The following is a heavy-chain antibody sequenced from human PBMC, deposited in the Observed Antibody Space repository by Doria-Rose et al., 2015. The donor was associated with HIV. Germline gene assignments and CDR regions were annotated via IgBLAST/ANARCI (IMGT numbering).Heavy chain of an antibody. CDR3: ARIKSSRWYHKYYFDF. D-gene: IGHD6-13*01. V-gene: IGHV2-26*01. CDR1: GVSLSSPGMG. Sequence: SGPVLVKPTETLTLTCTVSGVSLSSPGMGVSWIRQPPGKALEWLANIFSDDERSYKTSLKSRLTISSGTSKSQVALTMTDMDPVDTATYYCARIKSSRWYHKYYFDFWGQGTLVIVSA. CDR2: IFSDDER. J-gene: IGHJ4*02.